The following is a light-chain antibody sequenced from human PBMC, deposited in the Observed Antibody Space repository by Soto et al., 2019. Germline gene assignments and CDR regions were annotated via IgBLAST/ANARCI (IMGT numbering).Light chain of an antibody. J-gene: IGKJ2*01. CDR2: GAS. CDR3: QQYDSWPPSYT. CDR1: QSVSTY. Sequence: EIVMTQTPATLSVSLGDRATLSCRASQSVSTYLAWYQQKPGQAPRLLIYGASTRATGIPARFSGSGSETDFTLTISSLQSEDFAVYYCQQYDSWPPSYTFGQGTKVDI. V-gene: IGKV3-15*01.